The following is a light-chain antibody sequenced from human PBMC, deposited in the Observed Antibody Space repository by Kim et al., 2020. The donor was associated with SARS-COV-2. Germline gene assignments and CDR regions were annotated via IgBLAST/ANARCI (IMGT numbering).Light chain of an antibody. V-gene: IGLV3-1*01. Sequence: VSVAPGQTASITCSGDKLGDKYACWYQQKPGQSPVLVIYQDSKRPSGIPERFSRSNSGNTATLTISGTQAMDEADYYCQAWDSSVVFGGGTQLTVL. J-gene: IGLJ2*01. CDR3: QAWDSSVV. CDR2: QDS. CDR1: KLGDKY.